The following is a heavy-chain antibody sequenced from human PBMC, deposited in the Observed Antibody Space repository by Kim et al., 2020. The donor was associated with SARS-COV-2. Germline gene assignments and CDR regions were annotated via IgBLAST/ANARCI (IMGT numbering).Heavy chain of an antibody. CDR1: GGSISSYY. D-gene: IGHD1-1*01. J-gene: IGHJ5*02. V-gene: IGHV4-59*01. CDR2: IYYSGST. Sequence: SETLSLTCTVSGGSISSYYWSWIRQPPGKGLEWIGYIYYSGSTNYNPSLKSRVTISVDTSKNQFSLKLSSVPAADTAVYYCAREWNGWFDPWGQGTLVTVSS. CDR3: AREWNGWFDP.